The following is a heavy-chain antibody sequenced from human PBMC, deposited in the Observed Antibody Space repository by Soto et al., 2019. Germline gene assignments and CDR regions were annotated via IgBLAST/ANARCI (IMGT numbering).Heavy chain of an antibody. CDR2: IYRTGST. J-gene: IGHJ4*02. CDR3: ASRDPGTSVDY. V-gene: IGHV4-4*02. CDR1: GGSFTRNNW. D-gene: IGHD1-7*01. Sequence: QVQLQESGPGLVKPSGTLSLTCAVSGGSFTRNNWWTWVRQPPGQGLEWIGEIYRTGSTNYTPSLKIRVTISLDKSENQFSLKVTSQTAADTAVYYCASRDPGTSVDYWGQGTLVTVSS.